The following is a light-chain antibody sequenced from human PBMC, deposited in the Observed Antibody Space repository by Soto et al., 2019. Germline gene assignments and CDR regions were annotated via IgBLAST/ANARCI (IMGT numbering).Light chain of an antibody. V-gene: IGLV2-14*01. J-gene: IGLJ2*01. CDR3: SSYTSSSTLVV. CDR2: DVS. Sequence: QSALTQLASVSGSPGQSITISCTGTSSDVGGYNYVSWYQQHPGKAPKLMIYDVSNRPSGVSNRFSGSKSVNTASLTISGLQAEDGADYYCSSYTSSSTLVVFGGGTKLTVL. CDR1: SSDVGGYNY.